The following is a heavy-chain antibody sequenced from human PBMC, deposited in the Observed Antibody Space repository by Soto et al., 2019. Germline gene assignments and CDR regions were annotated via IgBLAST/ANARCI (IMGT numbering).Heavy chain of an antibody. CDR3: AKSSSRSSLGQYGLDV. V-gene: IGHV3-30-3*02. J-gene: IGHJ6*02. CDR2: IVFDGGNK. CDR1: GFAFRTYA. Sequence: GGSLRLSCAASGFAFRTYAMHGVRQAPGKGLEWVTVIVFDGGNKYYADSVKGRFTISRDNSKNTLYLQMNSLRAEDTAVYYCAKSSSRSSLGQYGLDVWGQGTTVTSP. D-gene: IGHD6-13*01.